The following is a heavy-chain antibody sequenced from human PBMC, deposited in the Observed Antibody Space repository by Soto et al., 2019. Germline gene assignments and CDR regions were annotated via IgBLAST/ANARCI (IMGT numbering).Heavy chain of an antibody. J-gene: IGHJ1*01. CDR3: ERDKTTQH. CDR1: GGSISSSNW. V-gene: IGHV4-4*02. Sequence: SETLSLTCAVSGGSISSSNWWSWVHQPPGKGLEWIGEIYHSGSTSYNPSPKSRVTISVDTSKNQFSLKLSSVTAADTAVYYCERDKTTQHGGRGTLVTVP. CDR2: IYHSGST.